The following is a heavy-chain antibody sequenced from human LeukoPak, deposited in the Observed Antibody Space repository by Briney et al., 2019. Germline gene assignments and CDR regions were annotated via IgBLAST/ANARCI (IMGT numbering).Heavy chain of an antibody. J-gene: IGHJ4*02. CDR2: INHSGST. CDR3: ARVPYSGYEFTIDS. Sequence: SETLSLTCAVYGGSFSGYYWSRIRQPPGKGLEWIGEINHSGSTNYNPSLKSRVTISVDTSKNQFSLKLSSVTAADTAVYYCARVPYSGYEFTIDSWGQGTLVTVSS. V-gene: IGHV4-34*01. CDR1: GGSFSGYY. D-gene: IGHD5-12*01.